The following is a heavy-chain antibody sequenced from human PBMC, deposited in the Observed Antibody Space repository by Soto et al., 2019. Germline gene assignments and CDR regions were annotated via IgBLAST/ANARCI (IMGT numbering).Heavy chain of an antibody. J-gene: IGHJ2*01. CDR3: ARAFTYGSYWYFDL. V-gene: IGHV1-18*01. D-gene: IGHD3-10*01. CDR2: ISVNNGNT. CDR1: DYTFTSYG. Sequence: QVQLVQSGAEVEKPGDSVKVSCKAFDYTFTSYGITWVRQAPGQGLEWMGWISVNNGNTNYAQKFQGRVTMTTDTSTNTAYMELWTLRSDDTASYYCARAFTYGSYWYFDLWGRGTLVTVSS.